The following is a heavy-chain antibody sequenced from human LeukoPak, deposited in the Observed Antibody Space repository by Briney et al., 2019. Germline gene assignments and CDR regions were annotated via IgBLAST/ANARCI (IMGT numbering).Heavy chain of an antibody. Sequence: ASVKVSFKASGYTFIGHYMHWVRQAPGQGLEWMGWIDPNSGGTNYAQKFQGRVTMTRDTSLITAYMELSRLTSDDTAVYYCARETGVYGGNSILDYWGQGTLVTVSS. CDR2: IDPNSGGT. CDR3: ARETGVYGGNSILDY. V-gene: IGHV1-2*02. D-gene: IGHD4-23*01. J-gene: IGHJ4*02. CDR1: GYTFIGHY.